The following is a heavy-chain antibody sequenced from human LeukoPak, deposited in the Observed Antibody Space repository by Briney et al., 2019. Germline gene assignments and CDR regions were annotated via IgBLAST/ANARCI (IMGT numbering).Heavy chain of an antibody. V-gene: IGHV1-8*03. CDR3: ARERDIVVVPAAYYNWFDP. J-gene: IGHJ5*02. CDR1: GYTFSNYD. CDR2: MNPNSGNT. Sequence: ASVKVSCKASGYTFSNYDINWVRQATGQGLEWVGWMNPNSGNTGYAQKFQGRVTITRNTSISTSYMELSRLRSDDTAVYYCARERDIVVVPAAYYNWFDPWGQGTLVTVSS. D-gene: IGHD2-2*01.